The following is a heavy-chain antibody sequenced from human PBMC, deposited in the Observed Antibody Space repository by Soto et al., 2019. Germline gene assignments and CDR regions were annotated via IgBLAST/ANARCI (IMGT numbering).Heavy chain of an antibody. V-gene: IGHV6-1*01. CDR1: GDSVSGNSAA. Sequence: SQTLSLTCAISGDSVSGNSAAWNWIRQSPSRGLEWLGRTYYRSRWYNDYAVSVKSRITVTPDTSKNQFSLHLNSVTPEDTAVYYCAREFPYYASSDSYLDYWGQGXLVTSPQ. J-gene: IGHJ4*02. CDR2: TYYRSRWYN. CDR3: AREFPYYASSDSYLDY. D-gene: IGHD3-16*01.